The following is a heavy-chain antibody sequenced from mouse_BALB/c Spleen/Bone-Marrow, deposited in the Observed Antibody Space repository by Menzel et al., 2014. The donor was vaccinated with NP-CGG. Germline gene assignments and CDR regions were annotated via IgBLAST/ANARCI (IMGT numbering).Heavy chain of an antibody. Sequence: EAMLVESGGGLVKPGGSLKLSCAASGFSFSSYSMSWVRQTPEKRLEWVATISSGGHDTYYPDSVKGRFTISRDNAKNTLYLQMSSLKSEDTAMYYCSKDGGYDYSYYFDYWGQGTTLTVSS. J-gene: IGHJ2*01. V-gene: IGHV5-6-4*01. CDR2: ISSGGHDT. CDR1: GFSFSSYS. D-gene: IGHD2-4*01. CDR3: SKDGGYDYSYYFDY.